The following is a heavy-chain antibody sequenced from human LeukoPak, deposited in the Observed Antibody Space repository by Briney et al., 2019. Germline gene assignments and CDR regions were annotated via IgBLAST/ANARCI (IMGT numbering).Heavy chain of an antibody. CDR2: IRNKANSYTT. V-gene: IGHV3-72*01. J-gene: IGHJ4*02. Sequence: GGSLRPSCAASGFTFSDHYIDWVRQVPGKGLEWVGRIRNKANSYTTEYAASVEGRFTISRDDSHKSAYLQMNSLKIEDTAVYYCTRDSGSMDYWGQGTQVTVSS. CDR3: TRDSGSMDY. D-gene: IGHD3-10*01. CDR1: GFTFSDHY.